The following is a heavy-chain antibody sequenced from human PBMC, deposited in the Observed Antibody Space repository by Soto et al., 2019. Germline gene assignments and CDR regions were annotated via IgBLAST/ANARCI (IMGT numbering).Heavy chain of an antibody. Sequence: SETLSLTCTVSGGSVSSGDYYWSWIRQPPGKGLEWIGYISDSGSTYYNPSLKSRVTISVDTSKNQFSLKLSSVTAADTAVYYCARDNTVTRRYYYYGMDVWGQGTTVTVSS. CDR1: GGSVSSGDYY. CDR2: ISDSGST. V-gene: IGHV4-30-4*01. CDR3: ARDNTVTRRYYYYGMDV. D-gene: IGHD4-17*01. J-gene: IGHJ6*02.